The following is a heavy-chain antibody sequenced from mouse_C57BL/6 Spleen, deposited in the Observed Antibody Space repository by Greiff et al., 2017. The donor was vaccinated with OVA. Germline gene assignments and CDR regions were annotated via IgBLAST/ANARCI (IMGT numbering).Heavy chain of an antibody. Sequence: QVQLQQPGAELVKPGASVKLSCKASGYTFTSYWMHWVKQRPGRGLEWIGRIDPYSGGTKYNEKFKGKATLTVDKPSSTAYLQLSSLTSEDSAVYYCAREGWPYCGMGYWGQGTTLTVSS. D-gene: IGHD1-1*01. V-gene: IGHV1-72*01. CDR3: AREGWPYCGMGY. J-gene: IGHJ2*01. CDR1: GYTFTSYW. CDR2: IDPYSGGT.